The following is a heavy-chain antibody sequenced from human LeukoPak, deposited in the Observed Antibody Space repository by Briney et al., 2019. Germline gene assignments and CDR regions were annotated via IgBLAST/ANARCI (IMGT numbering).Heavy chain of an antibody. CDR2: ISDSGGTT. CDR3: RSYCSSTSCYAGFDC. Sequence: GGSLRLSCVVFGLTYSDAWMSWVRLAPGKGPEWVSDISDSGGTTYYAGSVKGRFTISRDNSKNTLFLQMNSLRAEDTAVYYCRSYCSSTSCYAGFDCWGRGTLVTVSS. CDR1: GLTYSDAW. J-gene: IGHJ4*02. V-gene: IGHV3-23*01. D-gene: IGHD2-2*01.